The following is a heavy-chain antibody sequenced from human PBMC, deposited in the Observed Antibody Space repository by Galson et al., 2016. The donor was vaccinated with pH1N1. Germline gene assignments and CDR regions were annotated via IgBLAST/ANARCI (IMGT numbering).Heavy chain of an antibody. J-gene: IGHJ4*02. D-gene: IGHD5-12*01. CDR3: ARDSEYSGHEGFH. CDR1: GFTFNSYA. V-gene: IGHV3-30*04. Sequence: SLRLSCAASGFTFNSYAMHWVRQAPGKGLEWVADILYDGTNEYYADSVKGRFTISRDKTQSTVYLQMNSLRTEDTAVYYCARDSEYSGHEGFHWAQGTLVIVSS. CDR2: ILYDGTNE.